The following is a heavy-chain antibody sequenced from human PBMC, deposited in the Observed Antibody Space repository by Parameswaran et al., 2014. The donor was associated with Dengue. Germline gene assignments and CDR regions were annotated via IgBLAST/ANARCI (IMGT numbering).Heavy chain of an antibody. Sequence: GLEWVSIIYSGGSTYYVDSVKGRFTISRDISKNTLYLQMDSLRVEDTAVYYCASFKLGGWLQLKYYFDYWGQGALVTVSS. CDR2: IYSGGST. D-gene: IGHD5-24*01. CDR3: ASFKLGGWLQLKYYFDY. J-gene: IGHJ4*02. V-gene: IGHV3-53*01.